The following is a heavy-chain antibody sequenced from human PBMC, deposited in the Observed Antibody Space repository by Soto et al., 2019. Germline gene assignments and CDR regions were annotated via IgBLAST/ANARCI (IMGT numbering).Heavy chain of an antibody. CDR1: GYSFTSYW. V-gene: IGHV5-51*01. Sequence: SGESLKISCKGSGYSFTSYWIGWVRQMPGKGLEWMGIIYPGDSDTRYSPSFQGQVTISADKSISTAYLQWSSLKASDTAMYYCARHCSGGSCYSDYYGMDVWGQGTTVTVSS. J-gene: IGHJ6*02. CDR3: ARHCSGGSCYSDYYGMDV. D-gene: IGHD2-15*01. CDR2: IYPGDSDT.